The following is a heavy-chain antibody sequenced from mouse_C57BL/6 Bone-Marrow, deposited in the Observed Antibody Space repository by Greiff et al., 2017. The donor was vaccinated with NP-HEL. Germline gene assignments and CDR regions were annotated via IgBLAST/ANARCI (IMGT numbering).Heavy chain of an antibody. D-gene: IGHD1-1*01. CDR3: ARDYGSTYGYFDV. CDR1: GYTFTSYW. V-gene: IGHV1-72*01. J-gene: IGHJ1*03. Sequence: VQLQQSGAELVKPGASVKLSCKASGYTFTSYWMHWVKQRPGRGLEWIGRIDPNSGGTKYNEKFKSKTTLTVDKPSSTAYMQLSSLTSEDSAVYYCARDYGSTYGYFDVWGTGTTVTVSS. CDR2: IDPNSGGT.